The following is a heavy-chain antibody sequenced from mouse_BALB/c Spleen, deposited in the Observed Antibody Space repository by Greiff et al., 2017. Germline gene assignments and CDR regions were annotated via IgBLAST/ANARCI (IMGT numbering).Heavy chain of an antibody. J-gene: IGHJ3*01. Sequence: QVTLKVSGPGILQPSQTLSLTCSFSGFSLSTSGMGVGWIRQPSGKGLEWLAHIWWDDDKRYNPALKSRLTISKDTSSNQVFLKIASVDTAETATYYCARIDDYDGAWFAYWGQGTLVTVSA. V-gene: IGHV8-8*01. CDR1: GFSLSTSGMG. CDR3: ARIDDYDGAWFAY. D-gene: IGHD2-4*01. CDR2: IWWDDDK.